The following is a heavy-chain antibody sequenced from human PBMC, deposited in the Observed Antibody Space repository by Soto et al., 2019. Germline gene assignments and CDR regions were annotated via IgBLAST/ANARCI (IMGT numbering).Heavy chain of an antibody. CDR3: ARRRAGFGESMDV. CDR1: GYSFTSYW. Sequence: GESLKISCKGSGYSFTSYWINWVRQMPGKGLEWMGRIDPRDSHTPYSPSVQGHVTISTDNSISTAYLHLSSLKASDTALYYCARRRAGFGESMDVWGQGTTVTVSS. D-gene: IGHD3-10*01. V-gene: IGHV5-10-1*01. CDR2: IDPRDSHT. J-gene: IGHJ6*02.